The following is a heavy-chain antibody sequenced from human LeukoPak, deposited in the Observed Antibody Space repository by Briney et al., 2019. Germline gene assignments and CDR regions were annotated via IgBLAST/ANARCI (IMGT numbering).Heavy chain of an antibody. Sequence: SETLSLTCAVYGGSFSDYYWTWIRQPPGKGLEWSGEINHSGSTNPHPSLKSRVTISVDTSKNQFSLKLRSVTAADTAVYYCARRYSGGGCYNYWGQGTLITVSS. CDR2: INHSGST. V-gene: IGHV4-34*01. J-gene: IGHJ4*02. D-gene: IGHD2-21*02. CDR1: GGSFSDYY. CDR3: ARRYSGGGCYNY.